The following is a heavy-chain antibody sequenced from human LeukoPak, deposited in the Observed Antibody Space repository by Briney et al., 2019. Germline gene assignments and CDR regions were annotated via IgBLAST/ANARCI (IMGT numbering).Heavy chain of an antibody. CDR1: GFTVSSNY. CDR2: IYSGGST. D-gene: IGHD3-16*01. Sequence: PGGSLRLSCAASGFTVSSNYMSWVRQAPGKGLEWVSVIYSGGSTYYADSVKGRFTISRDNSKNTLYLQMNSLRAEDTAVYYCARESRLGDFDYWGQGTLVTVSS. CDR3: ARESRLGDFDY. V-gene: IGHV3-53*01. J-gene: IGHJ4*02.